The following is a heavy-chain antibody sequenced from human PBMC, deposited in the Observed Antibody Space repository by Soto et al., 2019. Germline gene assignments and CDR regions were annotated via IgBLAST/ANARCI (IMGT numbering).Heavy chain of an antibody. D-gene: IGHD2-2*01. J-gene: IGHJ6*02. CDR3: ARECPPAGSFYYYYGMDV. CDR1: GGSISSGGYS. Sequence: SETLSLTCTVSGGSISSGGYSWGWIRQPPGKGLEWIGYIYYSGSTYYNPSLKSRVTISVDTSKNQFSLKLSSVTAADTAVYYCARECPPAGSFYYYYGMDVWGQGTTVTVSS. CDR2: IYYSGST. V-gene: IGHV4-31*02.